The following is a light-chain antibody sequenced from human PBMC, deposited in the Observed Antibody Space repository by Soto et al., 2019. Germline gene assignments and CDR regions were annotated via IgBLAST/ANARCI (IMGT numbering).Light chain of an antibody. CDR2: GAS. CDR3: HQRQSWPRT. V-gene: IGKV3-15*01. J-gene: IGKJ1*01. Sequence: TVMTQSPATLSVSPGETATLSCRTSQGLNRNLAWYQQKLGQAPRVLIYGASTRATGIPARFSASGTGSDFTLTIRDVQPEDFAVYYCHQRQSWPRTSGQGTKVDIK. CDR1: QGLNRN.